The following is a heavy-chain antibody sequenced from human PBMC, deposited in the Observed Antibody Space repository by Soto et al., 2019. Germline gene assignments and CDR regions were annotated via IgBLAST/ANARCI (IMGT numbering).Heavy chain of an antibody. V-gene: IGHV1-69*08. D-gene: IGHD3-10*01. CDR3: ARDDSMVRGVIYY. CDR1: GGTFSSYT. J-gene: IGHJ4*02. Sequence: QVQLVQSGAEVKKPGSSVKVSCKASGGTFSSYTISWVRQPPGQGLEWMGRIIPILGIANYAQKFQGRVTITADKSTSTAYMELSSLRSEDTAVYYCARDDSMVRGVIYYWGQGTLVTVSS. CDR2: IIPILGIA.